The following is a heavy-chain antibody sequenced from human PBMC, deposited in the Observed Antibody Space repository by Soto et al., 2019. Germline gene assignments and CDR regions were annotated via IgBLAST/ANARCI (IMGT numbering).Heavy chain of an antibody. CDR3: ARLSIGTPSGDY. Sequence: EVQLVESGGGLVKPGGSLRLSCAASGFTFSSYSMNWVRQAPGKGLEWVSSISSSSSYIYYADSVKGRFTISRDNARNSLYLQMSSLTDEDTAVYYCARLSIGTPSGDYWGQGTLVTVSS. CDR2: ISSSSSYI. V-gene: IGHV3-21*01. J-gene: IGHJ4*02. D-gene: IGHD3-10*01. CDR1: GFTFSSYS.